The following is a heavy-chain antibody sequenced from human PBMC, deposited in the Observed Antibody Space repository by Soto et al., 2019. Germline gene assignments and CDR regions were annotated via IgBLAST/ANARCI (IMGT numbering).Heavy chain of an antibody. Sequence: QVQLQESGPGLVKPSETLSLTCTVSGGSVSSGSYYWSWIRQPPGKGLEWIGYIYYSGSTNYNPSLKSRVTISVDTSKNQFSLKLSSVTAANTAVYYCERSNAYNDVWSGYFDYWGQGTLVTVSS. CDR1: GGSVSSGSYY. J-gene: IGHJ4*02. CDR3: ERSNAYNDVWSGYFDY. CDR2: IYYSGST. D-gene: IGHD3-3*01. V-gene: IGHV4-61*01.